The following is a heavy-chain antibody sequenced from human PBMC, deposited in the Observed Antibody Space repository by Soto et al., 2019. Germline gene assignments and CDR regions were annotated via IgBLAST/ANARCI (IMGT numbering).Heavy chain of an antibody. D-gene: IGHD3-22*01. CDR1: GFTFSSYA. Sequence: EVQLLESGGGLVQPGGSLRLSCAASGFTFSSYAMSWVRQAPGKGLEWVSVISGSGGSIDYADSVRGRFTISRDSSKNTLYLQINSLRAEDTAVYYCAKDGSPVVITFDSWGQGTLVYVSS. J-gene: IGHJ4*02. V-gene: IGHV3-23*01. CDR3: AKDGSPVVITFDS. CDR2: ISGSGGSI.